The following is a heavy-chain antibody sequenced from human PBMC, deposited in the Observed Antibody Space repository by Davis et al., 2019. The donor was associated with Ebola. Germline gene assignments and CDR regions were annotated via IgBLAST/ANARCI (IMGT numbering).Heavy chain of an antibody. D-gene: IGHD6-19*01. CDR2: ISSSSSYI. CDR3: ARDRGSGYSSGWYLSRYYWYFDL. CDR1: GFTFSSYS. J-gene: IGHJ2*01. V-gene: IGHV3-21*01. Sequence: GESLKISCAASGFTFSSYSMNWVRHAPGKGLEWVSSISSSSSYIYYADSVKGRFTISRDNAKNSLYLQMNSLRAEDTAVYYCARDRGSGYSSGWYLSRYYWYFDLWGRGTLVTVSS.